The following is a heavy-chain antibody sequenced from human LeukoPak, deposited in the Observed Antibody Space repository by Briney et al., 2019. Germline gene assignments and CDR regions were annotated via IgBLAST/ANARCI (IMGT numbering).Heavy chain of an antibody. J-gene: IGHJ5*02. V-gene: IGHV3-30-3*01. CDR2: ISNDGSNK. Sequence: GGSLRLSCAASGFTFTSFWMGWVRQAPGKGLEWVALISNDGSNKYYADSVKGRFTISRDNSKNTLYLQMNSLRAEDTAVYYCARDRGNWFDPWGQGTLVTVSS. CDR1: GFTFTSFW. CDR3: ARDRGNWFDP. D-gene: IGHD3-16*01.